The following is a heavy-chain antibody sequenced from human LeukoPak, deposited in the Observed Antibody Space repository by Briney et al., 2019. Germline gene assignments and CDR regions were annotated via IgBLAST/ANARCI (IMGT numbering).Heavy chain of an antibody. Sequence: PGGSLRLSCAASGFTVSSNYMNWVRQAPGKGLEWVSVITSGGNTYYADSVKGRFTTSRDNSKNTLYVQMNSLRAEDTAIYYCARGRGYRDYDRPLDYWSQGTLVTVSS. CDR1: GFTVSSNY. V-gene: IGHV3-53*01. CDR2: ITSGGNT. J-gene: IGHJ4*02. D-gene: IGHD5-12*01. CDR3: ARGRGYRDYDRPLDY.